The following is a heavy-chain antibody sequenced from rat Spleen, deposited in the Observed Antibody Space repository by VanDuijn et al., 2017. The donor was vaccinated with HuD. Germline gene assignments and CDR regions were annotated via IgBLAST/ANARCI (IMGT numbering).Heavy chain of an antibody. V-gene: IGHV5-22*01. CDR1: GFTFDDFY. CDR2: ISYEGSST. J-gene: IGHJ2*01. Sequence: EVQLVESGGGLVQPGRSLKVSCAASGFTFDDFYMAWVRQAPKKGLEWVASISYEGSSTYYGDSVKGRFTISRDNAKSTLYLQMNSLRSEDTAAYYCARTTYDYFDYWGQGVMVTVSS. CDR3: ARTTYDYFDY. D-gene: IGHD2-1*01.